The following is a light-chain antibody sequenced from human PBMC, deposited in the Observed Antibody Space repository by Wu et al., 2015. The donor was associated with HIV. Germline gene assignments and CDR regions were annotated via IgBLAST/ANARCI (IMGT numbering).Light chain of an antibody. Sequence: EIVLTQPPGTLSLSPGESATLSCRASQSVSSLYLAWYQQKPGQSPRLLIYGGSTLATGIPDRFSGSGSGTDFTLTISRLEPEDFAVYYCQQYGSSFGQGTKLEIK. V-gene: IGKV3-20*01. J-gene: IGKJ2*01. CDR1: QSVSSLY. CDR3: QQYGSS. CDR2: GGS.